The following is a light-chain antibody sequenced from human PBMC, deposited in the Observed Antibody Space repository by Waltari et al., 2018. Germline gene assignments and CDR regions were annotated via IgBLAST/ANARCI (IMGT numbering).Light chain of an antibody. Sequence: QSALTQPRSVSGSPGQSVTISCTGTSSDVGTYNYVSWYQQHPGKAPKFMIYDVSQRPSGVPDRFSGSKSGNTASLTISGLQAEDEADYYCCSYAGRYTWVFGGGTK. CDR2: DVS. V-gene: IGLV2-11*01. J-gene: IGLJ3*02. CDR1: SSDVGTYNY. CDR3: CSYAGRYTWV.